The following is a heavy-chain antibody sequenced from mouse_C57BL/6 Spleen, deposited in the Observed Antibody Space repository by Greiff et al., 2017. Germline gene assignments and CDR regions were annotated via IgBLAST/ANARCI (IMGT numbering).Heavy chain of an antibody. V-gene: IGHV1-5*01. Sequence: VQLQQSGPVLARPGASVQMSCKTSGYTFTSYWMHWVKQRPGPGLEWIGAIYPGNSDTSYNQKFKGKAKLTAVTSASTAYMELSSLTNEDSAVYYCTCYYGSSPHGYFDVWGTGTTVTVSS. D-gene: IGHD1-1*01. CDR3: TCYYGSSPHGYFDV. J-gene: IGHJ1*03. CDR1: GYTFTSYW. CDR2: IYPGNSDT.